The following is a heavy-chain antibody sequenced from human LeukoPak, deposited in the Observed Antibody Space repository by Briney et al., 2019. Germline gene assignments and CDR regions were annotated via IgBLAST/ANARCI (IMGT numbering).Heavy chain of an antibody. CDR1: GFTFSNYW. D-gene: IGHD2-15*01. CDR3: ARDGSLPDY. J-gene: IGHJ4*02. Sequence: GRSLRLSCAASGFTFSNYWMHWVRQAPGKGLVWVSRINGDGSGAIYADSVKGRFTISRDNAKNTLYLQMNSLRVEDTAVYYCARDGSLPDYWGQGTLVTVSS. V-gene: IGHV3-74*01. CDR2: INGDGSGA.